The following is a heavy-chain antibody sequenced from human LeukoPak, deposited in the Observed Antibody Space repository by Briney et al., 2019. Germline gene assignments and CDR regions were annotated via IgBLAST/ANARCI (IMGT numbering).Heavy chain of an antibody. CDR1: GFTFSSYA. CDR2: ISGSGGST. D-gene: IGHD6-13*01. Sequence: GGSLRLSCAASGFTFSSYAMSWVRQAPGKGLEWVSSISGSGGSTYYADSVKGRFTISRDNSKNTLYLQMNSLRAEDTAVYYCARNGHLIRQQQLAPGNYWGQGTLVTVSS. J-gene: IGHJ4*02. CDR3: ARNGHLIRQQQLAPGNY. V-gene: IGHV3-23*01.